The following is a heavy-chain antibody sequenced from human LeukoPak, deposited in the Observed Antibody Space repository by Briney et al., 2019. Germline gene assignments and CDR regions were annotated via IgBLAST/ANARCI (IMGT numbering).Heavy chain of an antibody. V-gene: IGHV1-2*02. D-gene: IGHD3-22*01. CDR2: INPNSGGT. CDR1: GYTFTGYY. J-gene: IGHJ4*02. Sequence: ASVKVSCKASGYTFTGYYTHWVRQAPGQGLEWMGWINPNSGGTNYAQKFQGRVTMTRDTSISTAYMELSRLRSDDTAVYYCAREGGDYYDSSGYYVYWGQGTLVTVSS. CDR3: AREGGDYYDSSGYYVY.